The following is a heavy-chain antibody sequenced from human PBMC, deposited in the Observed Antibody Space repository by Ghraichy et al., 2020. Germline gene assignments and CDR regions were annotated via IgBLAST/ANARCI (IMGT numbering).Heavy chain of an antibody. J-gene: IGHJ4*02. CDR3: ARENSSGWYYFDY. V-gene: IGHV4-59*01. CDR2: IYHSGST. CDR1: GGSISSDY. D-gene: IGHD6-19*01. Sequence: SETLSLTCTVSGGSISSDYWSWIRQPPGKGLEWIGYIYHSGSTNYNPSLKSRITISVDTSKNQFSLKLSSVTAADTAVYYCARENSSGWYYFDYWGQGTLVTVSS.